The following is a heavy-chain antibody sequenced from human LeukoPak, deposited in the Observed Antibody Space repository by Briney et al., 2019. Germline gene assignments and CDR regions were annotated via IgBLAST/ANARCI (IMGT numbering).Heavy chain of an antibody. CDR1: GFTFSDYY. Sequence: PGGSLRLSCAASGFTFSDYYMSWIRQAPGEGLEWVSYISSSGSTIYYADSVKGRFTISRDNAKNSLYLQMNSLRAEDTAVYYCARAMYSSGWYENRDAFDIWGQGTVVTVSS. D-gene: IGHD6-19*01. J-gene: IGHJ3*02. CDR2: ISSSGSTI. CDR3: ARAMYSSGWYENRDAFDI. V-gene: IGHV3-11*01.